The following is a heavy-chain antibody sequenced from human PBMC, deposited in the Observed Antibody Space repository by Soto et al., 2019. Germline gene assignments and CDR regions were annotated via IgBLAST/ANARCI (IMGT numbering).Heavy chain of an antibody. D-gene: IGHD3-16*01. Sequence: QEQRQESGPGLVKPSDTLSLTCAVSGYSISSSNWWGWIRQPPGKGLEWIGYIYYSGSTYYNPSLKSRVTMSVDTSKNLFSLKLSAVTAVDTAVYYCARSYGGRVLGAFDIWGQGTMVTVSS. V-gene: IGHV4-28*01. CDR3: ARSYGGRVLGAFDI. J-gene: IGHJ3*02. CDR2: IYYSGST. CDR1: GYSISSSNW.